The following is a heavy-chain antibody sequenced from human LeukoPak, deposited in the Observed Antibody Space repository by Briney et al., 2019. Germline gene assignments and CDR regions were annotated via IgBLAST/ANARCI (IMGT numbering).Heavy chain of an antibody. J-gene: IGHJ4*02. D-gene: IGHD4-17*01. CDR1: GFTFSSYA. CDR2: ISYDGSNK. V-gene: IGHV3-30-3*01. CDR3: ARTVYGDYEYYFDY. Sequence: GGSLRLSCVASGFTFSSYAMHWVRQAPGRGLEWVAVISYDGSNKYYADSVKGRFTISRDNSKNTLYLQMNSLRAEDTAVYYCARTVYGDYEYYFDYWGQGTLVTVSS.